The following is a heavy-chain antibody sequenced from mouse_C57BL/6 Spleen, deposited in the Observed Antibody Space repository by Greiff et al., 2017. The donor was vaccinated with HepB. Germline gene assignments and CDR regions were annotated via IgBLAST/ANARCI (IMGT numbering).Heavy chain of an antibody. J-gene: IGHJ1*03. CDR2: INPNNVGT. CDR1: GYTFTDYY. V-gene: IGHV1-26*01. CDR3: ARGYWYCDV. Sequence: EVQLQQSGPELVKPGASVKISCKASGYTFTDYYMNWVKQSHGKSLEWIGDINPNNVGTSYNQKFKGKATLTVDKSSSTAYMELRSLTSEDSAVYYWARGYWYCDVWGTGTTVTVSS.